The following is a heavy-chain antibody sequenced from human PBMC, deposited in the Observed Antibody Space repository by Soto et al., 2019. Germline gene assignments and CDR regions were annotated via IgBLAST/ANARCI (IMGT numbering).Heavy chain of an antibody. CDR2: ISRSGDST. D-gene: IGHD6-19*01. Sequence: EVQLLESGGGLVQPGGSLRLSCAASGFTFSSYAMTWVRHAPGKGLEWVSTISRSGDSTYYRDSVKGRFTISRDNSKNTVYLQMNSLRAEDTAGYYCAKTDKFNPQSSGWANRFDYWGQGTLVTVSS. V-gene: IGHV3-23*01. CDR3: AKTDKFNPQSSGWANRFDY. CDR1: GFTFSSYA. J-gene: IGHJ4*02.